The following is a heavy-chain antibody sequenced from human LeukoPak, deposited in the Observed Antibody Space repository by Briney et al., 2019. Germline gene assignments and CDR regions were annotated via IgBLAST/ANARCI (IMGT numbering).Heavy chain of an antibody. J-gene: IGHJ4*02. CDR2: IYNAGATT. D-gene: IGHD6-19*01. CDR3: VRVVAGKEAY. V-gene: IGHV3-23*01. CDR1: GFTFSSYA. Sequence: GGSLRLSCAVSGFTFSSYAMSWVRRPPGKGLEWVSDIYNAGATTYYEDSVKGRFTISRDNSKNTLYLQMSRLRAEDTAVYYCVRVVAGKEAYWGQGILVTVSS.